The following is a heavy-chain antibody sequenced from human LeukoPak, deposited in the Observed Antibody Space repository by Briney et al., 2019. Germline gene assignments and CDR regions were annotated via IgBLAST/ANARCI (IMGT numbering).Heavy chain of an antibody. CDR2: IYSVGST. D-gene: IGHD2-21*02. CDR1: GFTVSSNY. Sequence: GGSLRLSCAASGFTVSSNYMSWVRQAPGKGLEWVSVIYSVGSTYYADSVKGRFIVSRDNSKNTLHLQMNNLRAEDTAVYYCAGSLAYCGGDCRLGDYWGQGTLVTVSS. V-gene: IGHV3-66*01. CDR3: AGSLAYCGGDCRLGDY. J-gene: IGHJ4*02.